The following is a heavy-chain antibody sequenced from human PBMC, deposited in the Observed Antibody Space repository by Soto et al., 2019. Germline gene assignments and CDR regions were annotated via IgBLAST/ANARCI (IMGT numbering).Heavy chain of an antibody. V-gene: IGHV3-23*01. CDR2: ISGSGGST. D-gene: IGHD2-15*01. Sequence: PGGSLRLSCAASGCTFSGSAMSWVRQAPGKGLEWVSAISGSGGSTYYADSVKGRFTMSRDNSKNTLYLQMNSLRDEDTAVYYCAKEGKVEVLVDYWGQGTLVTVSS. J-gene: IGHJ4*02. CDR3: AKEGKVEVLVDY. CDR1: GCTFSGSA.